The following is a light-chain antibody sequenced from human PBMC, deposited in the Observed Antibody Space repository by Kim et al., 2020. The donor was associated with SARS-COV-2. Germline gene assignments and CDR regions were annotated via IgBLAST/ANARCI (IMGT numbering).Light chain of an antibody. CDR1: QSVSK. V-gene: IGKV3-15*01. Sequence: LDVSPGERATLSCGAGQSVSKLAGYQQRPGQAPRLLIYGASTRATGIPARFSGSGSGTEFTLTISSLQSEDFAVYYCQQYNIWRTFGQGTKVDIK. CDR2: GAS. CDR3: QQYNIWRT. J-gene: IGKJ1*01.